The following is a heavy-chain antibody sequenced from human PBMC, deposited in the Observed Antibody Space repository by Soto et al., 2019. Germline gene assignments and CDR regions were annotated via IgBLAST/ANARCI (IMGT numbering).Heavy chain of an antibody. CDR1: GFTFSSYA. J-gene: IGHJ4*02. V-gene: IGHV3-30-3*01. D-gene: IGHD3-10*01. Sequence: GGSLRLSCAASGFTFSSYAMHWVRQAPGKGLEWVAVISYDGSNKYYADSVKGRFTISRDNSKNTLYLQMNSLRAEDTAVYYCARANRLNYYGSGSYYWGQGTLVTVS. CDR2: ISYDGSNK. CDR3: ARANRLNYYGSGSYY.